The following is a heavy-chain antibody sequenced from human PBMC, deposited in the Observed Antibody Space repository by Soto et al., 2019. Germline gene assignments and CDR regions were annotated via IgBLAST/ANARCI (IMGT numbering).Heavy chain of an antibody. CDR2: IIPIFGTA. CDR3: ARDENYSYGMGV. CDR1: GGTFSSYA. J-gene: IGHJ6*02. V-gene: IGHV1-69*06. Sequence: SVKVSCKASGGTFSSYAISWVRQAPGQGLEWMGGIIPIFGTANYAQKFQGRVTITADKSTSTAYMELSSLRSEDTAVYYCARDENYSYGMGVWGHGTTVTVSS.